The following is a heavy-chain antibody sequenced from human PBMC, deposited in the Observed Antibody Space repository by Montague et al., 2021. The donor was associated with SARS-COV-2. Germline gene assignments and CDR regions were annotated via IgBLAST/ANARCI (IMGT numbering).Heavy chain of an antibody. D-gene: IGHD3-10*01. Sequence: SLRLSCAASGFTFSSYALHWVRQAPGKGLEYVSAISSNGGAPYYGNSVKGRFTISRDNSKNTLYLQMDSLRAEDTAVYYCARDVTMVRGVPFDYWGQGTLVTVSS. CDR1: GFTFSSYA. J-gene: IGHJ4*02. CDR2: ISSNGGAP. CDR3: ARDVTMVRGVPFDY. V-gene: IGHV3-64*01.